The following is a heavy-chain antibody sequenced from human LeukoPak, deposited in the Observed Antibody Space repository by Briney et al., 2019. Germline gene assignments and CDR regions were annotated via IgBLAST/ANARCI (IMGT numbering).Heavy chain of an antibody. CDR1: GGSIRSSSYY. Sequence: SETLSLTCTVAGGSIRSSSYYWGWIRQPPGKGLEWIGSIYYSGSTYYNPSLKSRVTISVDTSKNQFSLKLSSVTAADTAVYYCARGEMWFGELIRGWFDPWGQGTLVTVSS. CDR2: IYYSGST. CDR3: ARGEMWFGELIRGWFDP. V-gene: IGHV4-39*07. D-gene: IGHD3-10*01. J-gene: IGHJ5*02.